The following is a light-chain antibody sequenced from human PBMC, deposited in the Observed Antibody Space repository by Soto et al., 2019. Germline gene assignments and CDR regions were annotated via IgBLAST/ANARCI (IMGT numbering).Light chain of an antibody. J-gene: IGKJ4*01. CDR2: DAS. Sequence: EIVLTQSPATLSLSPGERATLSCSASQSVNIYLAWYQQKPGQAPRLLIYDASNRATGIPARFSGSGSGTDFTLTISSLELEDIAVYYCQQRSNWRVTFGGGTKVDI. CDR3: QQRSNWRVT. V-gene: IGKV3-11*01. CDR1: QSVNIY.